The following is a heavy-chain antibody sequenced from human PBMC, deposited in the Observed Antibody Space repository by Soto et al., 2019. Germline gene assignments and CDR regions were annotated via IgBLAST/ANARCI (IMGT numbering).Heavy chain of an antibody. D-gene: IGHD2-15*01. CDR2: IYYSGST. V-gene: IGHV4-59*01. J-gene: IGHJ3*02. Sequence: SETLSLTCTVSGGSISSYYWSWIRQPPGKGLEWIGYIYYSGSTNYNPSLKSRVTISVDTSKNQFSLKLSSVTAADTAVYYCARELLGGSAYGGAFDIWGQGTMVTVSS. CDR1: GGSISSYY. CDR3: ARELLGGSAYGGAFDI.